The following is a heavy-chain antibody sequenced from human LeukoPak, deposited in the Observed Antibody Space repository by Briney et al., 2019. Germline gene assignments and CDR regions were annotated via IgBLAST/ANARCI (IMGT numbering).Heavy chain of an antibody. J-gene: IGHJ4*02. CDR3: AKGAAVAYCGGDCYVDY. CDR2: ISGSGGST. CDR1: GFTFSSYA. Sequence: GGSLRLSCAASGFTFSSYAMSWVRQAPGKGLEWVSAISGSGGSTYYADSVKGRFTISRDNSKNTLYLQMNSLRAEDTAVYYCAKGAAVAYCGGDCYVDYWGQGTLVTVSS. V-gene: IGHV3-23*01. D-gene: IGHD2-21*02.